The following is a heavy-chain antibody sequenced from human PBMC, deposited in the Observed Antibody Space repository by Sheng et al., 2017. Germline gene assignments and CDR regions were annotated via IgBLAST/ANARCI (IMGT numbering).Heavy chain of an antibody. Sequence: EVQLVESGGGLVQPGGSLRVSCAASGFIFSSYAMSWVRQAPGKGLEWVSGISGNGGSRYYADSVKGRFTISRDNSKDTLYLQMNSLRAEDTALYYCAKDPRDFWSGWPHMDVWGQGTTGHRLL. V-gene: IGHV3-23*04. D-gene: IGHD3-3*01. CDR3: AKDPRDFWSGWPHMDV. CDR2: ISGNGGSR. CDR1: GFIFSSYA. J-gene: IGHJ6*02.